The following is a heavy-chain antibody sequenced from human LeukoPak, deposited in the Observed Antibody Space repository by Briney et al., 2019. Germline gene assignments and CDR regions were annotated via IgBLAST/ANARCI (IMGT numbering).Heavy chain of an antibody. Sequence: GGSLRLSCVVSGFTFSTFTMNWVRQAPGKGLEWVSCISSSSSYIYYADSVKGRFTISRDNAKNSLYLQMNSLRAEDTAVYYCAREAPGIAVAGTGSDYYYYMDVWGKGTTVTISS. CDR1: GFTFSTFT. CDR3: AREAPGIAVAGTGSDYYYYMDV. D-gene: IGHD6-19*01. J-gene: IGHJ6*03. V-gene: IGHV3-21*01. CDR2: ISSSSSYI.